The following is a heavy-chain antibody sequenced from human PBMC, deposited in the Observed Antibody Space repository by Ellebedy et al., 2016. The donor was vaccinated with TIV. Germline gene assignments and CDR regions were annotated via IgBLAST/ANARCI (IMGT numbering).Heavy chain of an antibody. V-gene: IGHV3-30-3*01. CDR3: ARAPRGGTDY. D-gene: IGHD3-10*01. Sequence: PGGSLRLSCAASAFTFSYYAMHWVRQAPGKGLEWVAVISHDGSTKYYADSVKGRFTISRDNAKNSLYLQMDSLRAEDTAVYFCARAPRGGTDYWGQGTLVTVSS. J-gene: IGHJ4*02. CDR1: AFTFSYYA. CDR2: ISHDGSTK.